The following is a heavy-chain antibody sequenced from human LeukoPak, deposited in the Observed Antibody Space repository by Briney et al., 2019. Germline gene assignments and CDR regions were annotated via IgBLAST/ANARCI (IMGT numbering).Heavy chain of an antibody. CDR3: AREPTLYYYDSSGYYPYYFDY. D-gene: IGHD3-22*01. CDR1: GYTFTSYY. V-gene: IGHV1-46*01. CDR2: INPSGGST. J-gene: IGHJ4*02. Sequence: ASVKVSCKASGYTFTSYYMHWVRQAPGQGLEWMGIINPSGGSTSYAQKFQGRVTMTRDTSTSTVYMELSSLRSEDTAVYYCAREPTLYYYDSSGYYPYYFDYWGQGTLVTVSS.